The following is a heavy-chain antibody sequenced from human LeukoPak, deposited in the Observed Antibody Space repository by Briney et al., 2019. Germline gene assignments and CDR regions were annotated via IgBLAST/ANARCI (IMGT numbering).Heavy chain of an antibody. CDR1: GFTFSSYS. Sequence: GGSLRLSCAASGFTFSSYSMNWVRQAPGKGLEGVSGISWNSGSIGYADSVKGRSTISGDNAKNSLCLQMNSLRAEDTALYYCAKDIGWELRYNWFDPWGQGTLVTVSS. CDR2: ISWNSGSI. V-gene: IGHV3-9*01. D-gene: IGHD1-26*01. J-gene: IGHJ5*02. CDR3: AKDIGWELRYNWFDP.